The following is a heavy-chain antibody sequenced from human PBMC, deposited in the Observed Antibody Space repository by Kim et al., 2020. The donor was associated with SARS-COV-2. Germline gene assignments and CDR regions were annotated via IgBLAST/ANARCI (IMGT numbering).Heavy chain of an antibody. CDR3: ARVGAAAESPTLDA. CDR1: GASMTSHY. CDR2: IFYIGIT. V-gene: IGHV4-59*11. J-gene: IGHJ5*02. Sequence: SETLSLTCSVSGASMTSHYWSWIRQPPGKGLEWIGNIFYIGITNYNPSLKSRVTISLDTSRDQVSLMLSSVTAADTAVYFCARVGAAAESPTLDAWGEGT. D-gene: IGHD6-25*01.